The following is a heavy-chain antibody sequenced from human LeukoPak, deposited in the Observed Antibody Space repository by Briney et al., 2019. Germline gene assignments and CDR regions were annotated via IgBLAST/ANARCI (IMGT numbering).Heavy chain of an antibody. CDR1: RFTFTSSG. CDR2: IWYDGSNK. V-gene: IGHV3-33*06. J-gene: IGHJ4*02. D-gene: IGHD1-26*01. Sequence: GGSLRLSCAASRFTFTSSGFHWVSQAPGKGLEWVALIWYDGSNKYYADSVKGRFTISRDNSKNTVYLQMNSLRAEDTAVYYCAKGSGSYQPYYFDYWGQGTLVTVSS. CDR3: AKGSGSYQPYYFDY.